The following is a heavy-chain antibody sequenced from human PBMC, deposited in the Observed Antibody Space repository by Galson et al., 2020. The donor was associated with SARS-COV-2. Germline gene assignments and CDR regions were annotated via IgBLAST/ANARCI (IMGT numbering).Heavy chain of an antibody. J-gene: IGHJ6*02. Sequence: SETLSLTCTVSGGSISSSSYYWGWIRQPPGKGLEWIGSIYYSGSTYYNPSLKSRVTISVDTSKNQFSLKLSSVTAADTAVYYCARVTMVRGVINNSNYYYYGMDVWGQGTTVTVSS. D-gene: IGHD3-10*01. CDR2: IYYSGST. CDR1: GGSISSSSYY. V-gene: IGHV4-39*07. CDR3: ARVTMVRGVINNSNYYYYGMDV.